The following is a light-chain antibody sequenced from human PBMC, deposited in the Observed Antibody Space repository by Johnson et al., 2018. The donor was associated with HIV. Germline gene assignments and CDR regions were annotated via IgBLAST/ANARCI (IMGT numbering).Light chain of an antibody. CDR2: DNN. CDR3: GTWDSSLSAYV. V-gene: IGLV1-51*01. CDR1: SSNIGSNS. Sequence: QSVLTQPPSVSAAPGQKVTISCSGSSSNIGSNSVSWYQQLPGTAPKVLIYDNNKRPSGIPDRFSASKSGTSATLGITGLQTGDEADYYCGTWDSSLSAYVFGTGTKVTVL. J-gene: IGLJ1*01.